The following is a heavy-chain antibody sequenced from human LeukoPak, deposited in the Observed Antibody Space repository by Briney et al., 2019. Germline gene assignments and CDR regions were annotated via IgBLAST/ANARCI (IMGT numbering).Heavy chain of an antibody. V-gene: IGHV3-23*01. CDR3: AKDFLYNVADY. CDR1: GFTFSNYA. D-gene: IGHD3-10*01. CDR2: ISGSGSSS. J-gene: IGHJ4*02. Sequence: PGGSLRLSCAASGFTFSNYAMTWVRQAPGMGLEWVSSISGSGSSSYYADSVKGRFTVSRDNSKNTLHLQMNSLRAEDTAVYYCAKDFLYNVADYWGQGTLVAVSS.